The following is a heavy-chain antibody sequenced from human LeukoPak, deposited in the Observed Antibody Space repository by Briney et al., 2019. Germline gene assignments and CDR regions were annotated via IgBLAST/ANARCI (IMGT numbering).Heavy chain of an antibody. CDR2: IYYSGST. D-gene: IGHD5-18*01. Sequence: PSETLSLTCTVSGGSISSSSYYWGWIRQPPGKGLEWIGSIYYSGSTYYNPSLKSRVTISVDTSKNQFSLKLSSVTAADTAVYYCARERRGYSYGYVDYWGQGTLVTVSS. J-gene: IGHJ4*02. CDR3: ARERRGYSYGYVDY. CDR1: GGSISSSSYY. V-gene: IGHV4-39*07.